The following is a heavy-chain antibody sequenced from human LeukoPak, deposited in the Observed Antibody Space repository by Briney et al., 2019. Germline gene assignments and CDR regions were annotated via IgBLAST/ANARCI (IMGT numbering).Heavy chain of an antibody. CDR2: ISWNSGSI. D-gene: IGHD3-10*01. CDR3: AKAAERGSYFYYYGMDD. Sequence: GGSLRLSCVASGFTFYDYAMHWVRQAPGKGLEWVSGISWNSGSIGYADSVKGRFTISRDNAKNSLYLQMNSLRAEDTAFCYCAKAAERGSYFYYYGMDDWGQGTTVTVSS. J-gene: IGHJ6*02. CDR1: GFTFYDYA. V-gene: IGHV3-9*01.